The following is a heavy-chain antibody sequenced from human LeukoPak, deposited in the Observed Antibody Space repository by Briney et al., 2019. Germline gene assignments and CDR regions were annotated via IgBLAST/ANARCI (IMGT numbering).Heavy chain of an antibody. J-gene: IGHJ4*02. CDR1: GGSISSYY. CDR2: IYYSGST. Sequence: SETLSLTCTVSGGSISSYYWSWIRQPPGKGLEWIGYIYYSGSTYYNPSLKSRVTISVDTSKNQFSLKLSSVTAADTAVYYCARELYYYGSGRVTFDYWGQGTLVTVSS. V-gene: IGHV4-59*12. CDR3: ARELYYYGSGRVTFDY. D-gene: IGHD3-10*01.